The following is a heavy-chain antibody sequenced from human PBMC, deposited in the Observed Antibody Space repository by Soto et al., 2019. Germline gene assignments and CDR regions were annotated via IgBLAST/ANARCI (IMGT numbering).Heavy chain of an antibody. CDR1: GDSFSAFF. V-gene: IGHV1-2*02. CDR2: INPNGGAT. Sequence: ASVKVSCQTSGDSFSAFFLHWVRQAPGQGLEWLGWINPNGGATKYAQKFRGRVAMTRDTSIRTAYLELSSLRSDDTAIYYCARESGGATATLDYYYFYMDVWGKGTTVTVSS. D-gene: IGHD5-12*01. CDR3: ARESGGATATLDYYYFYMDV. J-gene: IGHJ6*03.